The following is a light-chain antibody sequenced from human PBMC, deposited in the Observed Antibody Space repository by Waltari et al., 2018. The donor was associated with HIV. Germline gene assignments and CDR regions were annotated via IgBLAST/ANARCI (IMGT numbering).Light chain of an antibody. CDR1: QSINNS. V-gene: IGKV1-39*01. CDR3: QQSSSTPRT. Sequence: DIQMTQSTSSLSASVGDRVTITCRASQSINNSLTWYQQKPGKAPRVLIHAASSLQSGVPSRFSGSGSGTDFTLTISSLQPEDFATYYCQQSSSTPRTFGQGTKVEIK. J-gene: IGKJ1*01. CDR2: AAS.